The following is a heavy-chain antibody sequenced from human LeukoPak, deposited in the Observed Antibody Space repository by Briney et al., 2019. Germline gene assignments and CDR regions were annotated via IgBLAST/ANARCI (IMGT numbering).Heavy chain of an antibody. CDR1: GYTFTSYY. V-gene: IGHV1-46*01. Sequence: GASVKVSCKASGYTFTSYYVHWVRQAPGQGLEWIGITNPDIGNTSYQQKFQGRVTMTRDTSTSTVYMEFSSLRSEDTAVYYCARASYGDTLLYWGQGTLVTVSS. CDR3: ARASYGDTLLY. D-gene: IGHD4-17*01. CDR2: TNPDIGNT. J-gene: IGHJ4*02.